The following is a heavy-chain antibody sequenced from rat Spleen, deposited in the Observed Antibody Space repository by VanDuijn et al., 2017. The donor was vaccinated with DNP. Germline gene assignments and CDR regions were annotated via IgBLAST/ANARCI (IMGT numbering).Heavy chain of an antibody. CDR3: GRRRSSYDY. V-gene: IGHV5-7*01. CDR1: GFTFSDYN. Sequence: EVQLVESGGGLLQPGRSLKLSCAASGFTFSDYNMAWVRQAPKKGLEWVATITYDGRHTYYRDSVQGRFTIPRDQTKSTLYLQMDNLGSEDTATYFCGRRRSSYDYWGQGTMVTVSS. J-gene: IGHJ2*01. CDR2: ITYDGRHT. D-gene: IGHD1-2*01.